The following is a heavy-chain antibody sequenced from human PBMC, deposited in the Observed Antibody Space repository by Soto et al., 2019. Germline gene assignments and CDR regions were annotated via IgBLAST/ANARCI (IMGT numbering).Heavy chain of an antibody. CDR2: ISSSSSYI. J-gene: IGHJ5*02. Sequence: GGSLRLSCAASGFTFTNAWMNWVRQAPGKGLEWVSSISSSSSYIYYADSVKGRFTISRDNAKNSLYLQMNSLRAEDTAVYYCATLGDRNWFDPWGQGTLVTVSS. D-gene: IGHD3-10*01. V-gene: IGHV3-21*01. CDR1: GFTFTNAW. CDR3: ATLGDRNWFDP.